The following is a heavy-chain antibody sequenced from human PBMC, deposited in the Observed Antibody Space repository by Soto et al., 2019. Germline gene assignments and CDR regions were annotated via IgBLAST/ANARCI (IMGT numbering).Heavy chain of an antibody. D-gene: IGHD3-3*01. J-gene: IGHJ6*02. V-gene: IGHV1-69*06. CDR1: GGTFSSYA. Sequence: GASVKVSCKASGGTFSSYAISWVRQAPGQGLEWMGGIIPIFGTANYAQKFQGRVTITADKSTSTAYMELSSLRSEDTAVYYCARGWYYDFWSGNTDYYYYGMDVWGQGTTVTVSS. CDR2: IIPIFGTA. CDR3: ARGWYYDFWSGNTDYYYYGMDV.